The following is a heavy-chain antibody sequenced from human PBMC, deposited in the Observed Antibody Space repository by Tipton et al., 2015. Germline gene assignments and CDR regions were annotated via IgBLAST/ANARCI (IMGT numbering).Heavy chain of an antibody. D-gene: IGHD5-12*01. J-gene: IGHJ4*02. V-gene: IGHV4-31*03. CDR2: IYYSGNT. CDR1: GGSISSGKYY. Sequence: TLSLTCTVSGGSISSGKYYWSWIRQHPGKGLEWIGNIYYSGNTYYNPSLKSRVTISVDTSKTQFSLKLTSVTAADTAVYYCARVKVATMLYYFDYWGQGTLVTVSS. CDR3: ARVKVATMLYYFDY.